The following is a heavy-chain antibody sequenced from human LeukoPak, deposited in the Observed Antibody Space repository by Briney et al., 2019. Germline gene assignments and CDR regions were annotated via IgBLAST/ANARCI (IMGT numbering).Heavy chain of an antibody. CDR3: ARDDSSSQIDY. CDR1: GYTFTSYG. D-gene: IGHD6-13*01. Sequence: GASVKVSCKASGYTFTSYGISWVRQAPGQGLEWMGWISAYNGNTNYAQKLQGRVTMTTDTSTSTACMELRSLRSDDTAVYYCARDDSSSQIDYWGQGTLVTVSS. CDR2: ISAYNGNT. J-gene: IGHJ4*02. V-gene: IGHV1-18*01.